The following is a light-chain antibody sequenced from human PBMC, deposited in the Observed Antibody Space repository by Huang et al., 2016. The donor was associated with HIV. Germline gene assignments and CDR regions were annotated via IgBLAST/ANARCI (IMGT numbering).Light chain of an antibody. J-gene: IGKJ1*01. CDR3: QQYGSSPLWT. Sequence: EIVLTQSPGTLSLSPGERATLSCRASQSVSRSYLAWYQQKPGQAPRLLIHGASSRGTGIPDRFSGSGSGTDFTLTISRLEPEDVAVYYCQQYGSSPLWTFGQGTKVEIK. CDR2: GAS. V-gene: IGKV3-20*01. CDR1: QSVSRSY.